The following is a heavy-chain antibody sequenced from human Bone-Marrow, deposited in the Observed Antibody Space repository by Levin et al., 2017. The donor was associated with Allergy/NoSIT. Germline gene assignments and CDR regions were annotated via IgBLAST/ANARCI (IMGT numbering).Heavy chain of an antibody. D-gene: IGHD2-2*01. CDR2: IYTGGTT. Sequence: GGSLRLSCAASGFTISTNYMSWVRQAPGKGLEWVSVIYTGGTTYYADSVKGRFTISRDNSGNTLYLQMNSLTAEDMAVYYCARDNPQLGFDYWGQGTLVTVSS. V-gene: IGHV3-53*01. CDR1: GFTISTNY. CDR3: ARDNPQLGFDY. J-gene: IGHJ4*02.